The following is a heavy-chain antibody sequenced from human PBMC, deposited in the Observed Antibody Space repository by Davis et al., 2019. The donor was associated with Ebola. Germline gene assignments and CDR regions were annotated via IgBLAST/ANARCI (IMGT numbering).Heavy chain of an antibody. V-gene: IGHV3-74*01. CDR2: INSDGSST. D-gene: IGHD6-19*01. J-gene: IGHJ4*02. Sequence: HTGGSLRLSCAASGFTFSSYWMHWVRQAPGKGLVWVSRINSDGSSTSYADSVKGRFTISRDNSKNTLYLQMNSLRAEDTAVYYCAKLPGRVAVAVPFDYWGQGTLVTVSS. CDR3: AKLPGRVAVAVPFDY. CDR1: GFTFSSYW.